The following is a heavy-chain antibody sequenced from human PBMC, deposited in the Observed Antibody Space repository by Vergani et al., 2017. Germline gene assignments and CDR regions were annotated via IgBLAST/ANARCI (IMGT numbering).Heavy chain of an antibody. CDR1: GFTFGSYD. J-gene: IGHJ4*02. CDR2: IRQDGSDK. Sequence: QVQLVESGGDVVQPGGSLRLSCAASGFTFGSYDIHWVRQAPGKGLEWVAFIRQDGSDKYYADSVRGRFTISRDSSKSTLYLEMNSLSVEDTAMYYCAKSVGWDSSGVKDYWGQGTLVTVSS. V-gene: IGHV3-30*02. CDR3: AKSVGWDSSGVKDY. D-gene: IGHD3-22*01.